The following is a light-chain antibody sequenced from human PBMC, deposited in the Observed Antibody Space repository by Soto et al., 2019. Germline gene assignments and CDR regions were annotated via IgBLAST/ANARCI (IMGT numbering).Light chain of an antibody. CDR2: DAS. J-gene: IGKJ5*01. V-gene: IGKV3-11*01. Sequence: EIVLTQSPATLSLSPGERATLSCRASQSLSSYLAWYQQKPGQAPRLLIYDASSRATGIPARFSGSASGTDFPLTISSLEPEDFAVYYCQQRSNWPITFGQGTRLEIK. CDR3: QQRSNWPIT. CDR1: QSLSSY.